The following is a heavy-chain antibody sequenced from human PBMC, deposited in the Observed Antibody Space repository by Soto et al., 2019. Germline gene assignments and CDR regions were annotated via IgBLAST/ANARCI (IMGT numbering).Heavy chain of an antibody. CDR2: ISGSGGST. J-gene: IGHJ4*02. CDR3: AKLEGIFGVVFREVGYFDY. Sequence: GGSLRLSCAASGFTFSSYAMSWVRQAPGKGLEWVSAISGSGGSTYYADSVKGRFTISRDNSKNTLYLQMNSLRAEDTAVYYCAKLEGIFGVVFREVGYFDYWGQGTLVTVSS. V-gene: IGHV3-23*01. D-gene: IGHD3-3*01. CDR1: GFTFSSYA.